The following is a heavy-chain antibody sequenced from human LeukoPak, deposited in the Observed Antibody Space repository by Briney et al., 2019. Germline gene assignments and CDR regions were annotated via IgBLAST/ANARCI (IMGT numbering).Heavy chain of an antibody. CDR1: GFTFSSYW. CDR2: IKQDGSEK. Sequence: GGSLRLSCAASGFTFSSYWMSWVRQAPGKGLEWVANIKQDGSEKYYVDSVKGRFTISRDNAKNSLYLQMNSLRAEDAAVYYCARARYYDSSGYYIIDYWGQGTLVTVSS. D-gene: IGHD3-22*01. CDR3: ARARYYDSSGYYIIDY. V-gene: IGHV3-7*01. J-gene: IGHJ4*02.